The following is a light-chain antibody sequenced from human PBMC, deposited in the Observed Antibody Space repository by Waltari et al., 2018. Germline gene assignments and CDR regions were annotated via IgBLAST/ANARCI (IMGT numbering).Light chain of an antibody. Sequence: QSALTQPASVSGSPGQSITISCPAPSSAVGGYHYVSWYQQHPGNAPQLMIYDGSKRPSGVSNRFSGSKSGNTASLTISGLQAEDEADYYCSSYTSSSTFVVFGGGTKLTVL. J-gene: IGLJ2*01. CDR3: SSYTSSSTFVV. V-gene: IGLV2-14*01. CDR2: DGS. CDR1: SSAVGGYHY.